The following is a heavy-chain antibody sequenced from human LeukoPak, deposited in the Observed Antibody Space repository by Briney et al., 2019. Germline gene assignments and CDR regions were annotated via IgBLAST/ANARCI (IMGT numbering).Heavy chain of an antibody. CDR1: GYTFTGYY. J-gene: IGHJ5*02. CDR3: ARSHGGITIRNWFDP. CDR2: INPNSGGT. D-gene: IGHD3-3*01. V-gene: IGHV1-2*02. Sequence: ASVKVSCKASGYTFTGYYMHWLRQAPGQGLEWMGWINPNSGGTNYAQKFQGRVTMTRDTSISTAYMELSRLRSDDTAVYYCARSHGGITIRNWFDPWGQGTLVTVSS.